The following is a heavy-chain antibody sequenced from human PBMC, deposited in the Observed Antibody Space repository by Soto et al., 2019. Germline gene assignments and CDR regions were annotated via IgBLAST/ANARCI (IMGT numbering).Heavy chain of an antibody. D-gene: IGHD3-22*01. CDR1: GCTFSSYT. V-gene: IGHV1-69*02. CDR2: IIPVLGIA. Sequence: QVQLVQSGAEVKKPGSSVKVSCKASGCTFSSYTISWVRQAPGQGLEWMGRIIPVLGIANYAQKFQGRVTITADKSTSTAYMELSSLRSEDTAVYYCARVVVGVPSWFDPWGQGTLVTVSS. CDR3: ARVVVGVPSWFDP. J-gene: IGHJ5*02.